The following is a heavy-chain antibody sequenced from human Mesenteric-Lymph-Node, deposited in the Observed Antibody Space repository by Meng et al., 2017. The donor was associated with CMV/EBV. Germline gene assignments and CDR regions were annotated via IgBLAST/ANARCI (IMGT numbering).Heavy chain of an antibody. D-gene: IGHD6-6*01. J-gene: IGHJ6*02. V-gene: IGHV3-30-3*01. CDR2: ISYDGSNK. Sequence: GGSLRLSCAASGFTFSSYAMHWVRQAPGKGLEWVAVISYDGSNKYYADSVKGRFTISRDNSKNTLYLQMNSLRAEDTAVYYCARDRKGLESRPGYYGMDVWGQGTTVTVSS. CDR3: ARDRKGLESRPGYYGMDV. CDR1: GFTFSSYA.